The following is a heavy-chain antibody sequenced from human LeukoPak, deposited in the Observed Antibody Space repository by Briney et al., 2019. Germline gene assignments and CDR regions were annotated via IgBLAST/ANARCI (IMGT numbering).Heavy chain of an antibody. J-gene: IGHJ4*02. CDR1: GFSFSSYG. CDR3: ARTFERGYSRLDY. D-gene: IGHD2-21*01. Sequence: GGSLRLSCAASGFSFSSYGMHWVRQAPGKGLEWVAAIWYNGINKYYADSVKGRFTISRDNSENTLYLQMNSLRAEDTAVYYCARTFERGYSRLDYWGQGTLVTVSS. V-gene: IGHV3-33*01. CDR2: IWYNGINK.